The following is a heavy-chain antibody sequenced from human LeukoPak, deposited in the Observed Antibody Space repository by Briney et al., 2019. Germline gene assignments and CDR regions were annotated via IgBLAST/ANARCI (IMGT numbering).Heavy chain of an antibody. CDR1: GFAFSTYT. CDR2: IGNNGGGI. J-gene: IGHJ4*02. Sequence: GGSLRLSCAASGFAFSTYTMYWVRHPPGKRLEWVSIIGNNGGGIHYADSVKGRFTISRDNFKNALYLQMNSLRVEDTAVYYCAIDPNWGTHSWGQGVLVTVSS. D-gene: IGHD7-27*01. CDR3: AIDPNWGTHS. V-gene: IGHV3-23*01.